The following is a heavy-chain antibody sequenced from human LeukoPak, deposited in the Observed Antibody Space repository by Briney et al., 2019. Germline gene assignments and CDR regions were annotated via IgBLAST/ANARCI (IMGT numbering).Heavy chain of an antibody. D-gene: IGHD4-11*01. CDR2: ISVYNGCT. J-gene: IGHJ4*02. Sequence: ASVKVSCKASGYSFISYDISWVRQAPGQGLEWMGWISVYNGCTNYAQKLQGRVTKTTDTSTSTAYMELRSLRSDDTAVYYCARSIQYDYWGQGTLVTVSS. V-gene: IGHV1-18*01. CDR1: GYSFISYD. CDR3: ARSIQYDY.